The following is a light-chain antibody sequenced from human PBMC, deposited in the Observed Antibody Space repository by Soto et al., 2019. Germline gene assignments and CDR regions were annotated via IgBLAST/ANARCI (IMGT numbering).Light chain of an antibody. V-gene: IGLV2-14*01. CDR3: SSYSITTTRYV. CDR1: SSDVGSYDY. Sequence: QSALTQPASVSGSPGQSITMSCTGTSSDVGSYDYVSWYQQHPGKAPKLIIYEVSNRPSGFSNRVSGSKSDNTASLTISGLQAEDEADYYCSSYSITTTRYVFGTGTKVTVL. CDR2: EVS. J-gene: IGLJ1*01.